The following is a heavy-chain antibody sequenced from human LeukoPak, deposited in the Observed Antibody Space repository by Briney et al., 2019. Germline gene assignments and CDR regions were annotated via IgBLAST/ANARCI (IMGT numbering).Heavy chain of an antibody. V-gene: IGHV1-2*02. CDR3: ARHVGSWYHYFDY. Sequence: ASVKVSCKASGYTFTGYYMHWVRQAPGQGLEWMGWINPNSGGTNYAQKFQGRVTMTRDTSISTAYMELSRLRSDDTAVYYCARHVGSWYHYFDYWGQGTLVTVSS. D-gene: IGHD6-13*01. J-gene: IGHJ4*02. CDR1: GYTFTGYY. CDR2: INPNSGGT.